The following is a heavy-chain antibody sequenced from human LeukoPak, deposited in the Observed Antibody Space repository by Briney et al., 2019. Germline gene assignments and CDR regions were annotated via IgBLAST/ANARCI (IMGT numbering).Heavy chain of an antibody. D-gene: IGHD3-22*01. CDR2: IYYSGST. Sequence: SETLSLTCSVSSGSISSGDYYWNWIRQHPGKGLEWIGYIYYSGSTFYNPSLKSRLTISMGTSKNQFSLRLRSVTAADTAVYYCARGLSSGYYYFDSWGQGTLVTVSS. CDR3: ARGLSSGYYYFDS. CDR1: SGSISSGDYY. J-gene: IGHJ4*02. V-gene: IGHV4-31*03.